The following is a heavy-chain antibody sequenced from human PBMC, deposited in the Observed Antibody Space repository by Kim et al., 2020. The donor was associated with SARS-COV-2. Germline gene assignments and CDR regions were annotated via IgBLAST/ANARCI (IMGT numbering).Heavy chain of an antibody. V-gene: IGHV4-59*01. CDR1: GGSISSYY. D-gene: IGHD3-22*01. CDR3: ARGRGYYYESSGYYGDDAFVS. Sequence: SETLSLTCTVSGGSISSYYWSWIRQPPGKGLEWIGYIYYSGSTNYNPSPKSRVTISVDTSKNQSSLKLSSVTAADTAVYYCARGRGYYYESSGYYGDDAFVSWGQGRMVTVS. CDR2: IYYSGST. J-gene: IGHJ3*02.